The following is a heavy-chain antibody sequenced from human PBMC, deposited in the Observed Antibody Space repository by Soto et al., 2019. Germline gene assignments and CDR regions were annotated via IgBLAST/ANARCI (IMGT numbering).Heavy chain of an antibody. V-gene: IGHV4-31*03. J-gene: IGHJ6*02. Sequence: QVQLQESGPGLVKPSQTLSLTCTVSGGSISSAGYYWSWIRQHPGKGLEWIGYIYYSGSTYYNPSLKSRVTISVDTSKNQFSLTLSSVTAGDTAVYYCATWWLGYCSVAGCYSAELSRCYYGVDVWGQGTTVTVSS. D-gene: IGHD2-15*01. CDR1: GGSISSAGYY. CDR3: ATWWLGYCSVAGCYSAELSRCYYGVDV. CDR2: IYYSGST.